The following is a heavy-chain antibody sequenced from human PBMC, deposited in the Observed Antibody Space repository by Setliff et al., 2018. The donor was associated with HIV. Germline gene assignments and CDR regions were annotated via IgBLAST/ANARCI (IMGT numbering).Heavy chain of an antibody. J-gene: IGHJ4*02. CDR1: GGSISSYY. Sequence: SETLSLTCKVSGGSISSYYWSWIRQPPGKGLEWIGYIYYSGSTNYNPSLTSRVTISVDTSRNQFSLKLTSVTAADTAIYYCARGVNFDYWGQGTQVTVSS. CDR2: IYYSGST. CDR3: ARGVNFDY. V-gene: IGHV4-59*01. D-gene: IGHD3-3*01.